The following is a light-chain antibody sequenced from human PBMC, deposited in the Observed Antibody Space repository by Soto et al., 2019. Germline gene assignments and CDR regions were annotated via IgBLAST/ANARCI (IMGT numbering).Light chain of an antibody. CDR1: SSDIGGFKY. Sequence: QSALTQPASVSGSPGQSITISCTGTSSDIGGFKYVSWYQHHPGKAPKLIIYEVTNRPSGVSNRLSGSRSGNTASLTISGLQAEDEADYYCSSYTSASSLVFGGGTKLTVL. V-gene: IGLV2-14*01. CDR3: SSYTSASSLV. J-gene: IGLJ2*01. CDR2: EVT.